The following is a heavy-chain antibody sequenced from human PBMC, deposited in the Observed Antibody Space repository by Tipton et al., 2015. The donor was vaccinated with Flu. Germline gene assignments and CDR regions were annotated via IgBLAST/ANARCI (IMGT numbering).Heavy chain of an antibody. D-gene: IGHD3-10*01. CDR2: INHSGST. J-gene: IGHJ4*02. CDR1: GGSFSGYY. Sequence: TLSLTCAVYGGSFSGYYWSWIRQPPGKGLEWIGEINHSGSTNYNPSLKSRVTISVDTSKNQFSLKLSSVTAADTAVYYCARGRITMVRGVIITGDFDYWGQGTLVTVSS. CDR3: ARGRITMVRGVIITGDFDY. V-gene: IGHV4-34*01.